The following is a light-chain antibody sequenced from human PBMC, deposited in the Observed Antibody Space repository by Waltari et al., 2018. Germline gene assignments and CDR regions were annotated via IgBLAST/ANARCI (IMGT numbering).Light chain of an antibody. CDR2: GAS. Sequence: EIVMTQSPATLSVSPGERATLSCRASQSVSSNLAWYQQKPGQAPRRLIYGASTRATCIPARFSGSGFGTEFSLTIRCLQSEDFAVYYCQQYNNWPHTFGQGTKLEIK. J-gene: IGKJ1*01. CDR3: QQYNNWPHT. V-gene: IGKV3-15*01. CDR1: QSVSSN.